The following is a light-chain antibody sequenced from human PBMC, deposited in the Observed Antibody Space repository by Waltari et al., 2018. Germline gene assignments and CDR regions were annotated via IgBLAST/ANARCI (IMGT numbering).Light chain of an antibody. J-gene: IGLJ2*01. CDR1: SSDVGGFDY. V-gene: IGLV2-8*01. CDR2: EVS. Sequence: QSALTQPPSASGSPGQSVTISCTGTSSDVGGFDYVSWYQQHPGKVPRLMIYEVSKRPSGAPGRFSGSKSVNTASLTVSGLQVEDEADYYCSSFAGSSQMLFGGGTKLTVL. CDR3: SSFAGSSQML.